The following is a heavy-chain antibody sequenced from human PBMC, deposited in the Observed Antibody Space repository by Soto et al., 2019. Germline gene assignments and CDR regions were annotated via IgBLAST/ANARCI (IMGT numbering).Heavy chain of an antibody. CDR3: VRFASSGWYTGGS. CDR1: GYIFTNYD. D-gene: IGHD6-13*01. Sequence: QVQLVQSGGEVKKPGASVKVSCKASGYIFTNYDIGWVRQAPGQGLEWMGWISPYSGNTKYTQKVQGRVTMTTDTSTSTAYMELRSLRSDDTAVYYCVRFASSGWYTGGSWGQGTLVTVSS. CDR2: ISPYSGNT. V-gene: IGHV1-18*01. J-gene: IGHJ5*02.